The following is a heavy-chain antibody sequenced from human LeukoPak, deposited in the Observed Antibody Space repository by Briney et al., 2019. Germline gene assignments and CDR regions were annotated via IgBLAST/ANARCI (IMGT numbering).Heavy chain of an antibody. CDR1: GFTFSNAW. J-gene: IGHJ4*02. D-gene: IGHD4-11*01. V-gene: IGHV3-23*01. Sequence: GGSLRLSCAASGFTFSNAWMSWVRQAPGKGLEWVSTLSNNGGSTYYADSVKGRFTISRDNSKNTLYLEMNSLRAEDTAVYYCANRGYSNYYFDYWGQGTLVTVSS. CDR2: LSNNGGST. CDR3: ANRGYSNYYFDY.